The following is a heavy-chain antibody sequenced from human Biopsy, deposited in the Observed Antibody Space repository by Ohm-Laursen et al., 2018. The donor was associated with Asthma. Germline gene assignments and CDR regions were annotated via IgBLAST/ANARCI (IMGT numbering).Heavy chain of an antibody. CDR1: RFTYE. V-gene: IGHV3-30-3*01. CDR2: ISYDGSSI. J-gene: IGHJ4*02. Sequence: SLRLSCSASRFTYEMHWVRQAPGKGLEWVAVISYDGSSIYYADSVKGRFTISRDNSKNTMSLQMSSLTAEDTAVYYCAREGVAGTHIEDWGQGTLVTVSS. D-gene: IGHD6-19*01. CDR3: AREGVAGTHIED.